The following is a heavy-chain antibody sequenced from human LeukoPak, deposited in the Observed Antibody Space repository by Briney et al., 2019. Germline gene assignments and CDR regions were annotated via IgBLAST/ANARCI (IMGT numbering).Heavy chain of an antibody. CDR3: ARETTVTAPFDY. Sequence: SVKVSCKASGGTFSSYAISWVQQAPGQGLEWMGRIIPILGIANYAQKFQGRVTITADKSASTAYMELSSLRSEDTAVYYCARETTVTAPFDYWGQGTLVTVSS. J-gene: IGHJ4*02. D-gene: IGHD4-11*01. CDR1: GGTFSSYA. CDR2: IIPILGIA. V-gene: IGHV1-69*04.